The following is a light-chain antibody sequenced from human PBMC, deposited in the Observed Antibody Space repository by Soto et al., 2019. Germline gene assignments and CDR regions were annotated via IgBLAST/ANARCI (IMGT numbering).Light chain of an antibody. CDR2: DVS. V-gene: IGLV2-11*01. CDR3: CSYAGSYTL. Sequence: QSALTQPRSVSGSPGQSVTISCTGTSSDVGGYNFVSWYQQHPGKAPKLMIYDVSQPPSGVPDRFSASKSGNTASLTISGLQAEDEADYYCCSYAGSYTLFGGGTKLTVL. CDR1: SSDVGGYNF. J-gene: IGLJ2*01.